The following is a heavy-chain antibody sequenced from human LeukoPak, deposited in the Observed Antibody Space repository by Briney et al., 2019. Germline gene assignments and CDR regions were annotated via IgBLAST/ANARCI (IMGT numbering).Heavy chain of an antibody. V-gene: IGHV4-61*02. Sequence: SQTLSLTCTVSGGSISSGSNYWSWIRQPAGKEPEWIGRLYSSGTTNYNPSLKSRVTISVDTSKNQFSLKLSSVTAADTAVYFCARGLSRGFDNWGQGTLVTVSS. CDR1: GGSISSGSNY. J-gene: IGHJ4*02. CDR3: ARGLSRGFDN. CDR2: LYSSGTT.